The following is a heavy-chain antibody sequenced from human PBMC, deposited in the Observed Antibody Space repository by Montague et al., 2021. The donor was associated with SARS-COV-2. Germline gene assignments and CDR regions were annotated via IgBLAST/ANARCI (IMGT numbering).Heavy chain of an antibody. CDR3: ARTSIPAPGTAFDI. CDR1: GFSLSTSGMC. J-gene: IGHJ3*02. CDR2: IYWDDDK. Sequence: PALVKPTQTLTLTCTFSGFSLSTSGMCVGWIRQPPGKALEWLALIYWDDDKHYSPSLKTSLTISKDTSKNQVVLTMTNMDPVDTATYYCARTSIPAPGTAFDIWGQGTMVTVSS. D-gene: IGHD6-13*01. V-gene: IGHV2-70*01.